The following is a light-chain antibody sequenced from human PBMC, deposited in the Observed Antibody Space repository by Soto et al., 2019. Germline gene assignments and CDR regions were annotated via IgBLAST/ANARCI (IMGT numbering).Light chain of an antibody. Sequence: QAVVTQPRSVSGSPGQSITISCSGTRNDVGGYNYVSWYQQHPGTAPKLKIYDVIKRPSGVPDRFSGSKSGNTASLTVSGLQAEDEADYYCCAYAGNYSWVFGGGTKLTVL. V-gene: IGLV2-11*01. CDR3: CAYAGNYSWV. CDR2: DVI. CDR1: RNDVGGYNY. J-gene: IGLJ2*01.